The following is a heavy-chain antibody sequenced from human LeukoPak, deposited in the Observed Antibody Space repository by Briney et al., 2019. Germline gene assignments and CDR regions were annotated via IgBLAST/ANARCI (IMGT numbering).Heavy chain of an antibody. CDR2: ISYDGSNK. Sequence: GGSLRLSSAASGFTFSSYAMHWVRQAPGKGLEWVAVISYDGSNKYYADSVKGRFTISRDNSKNTLYLQMNSLRAEDTAVYYCARDGNYYDSSGYVPYAFDIWGQGTMVTVSS. CDR3: ARDGNYYDSSGYVPYAFDI. D-gene: IGHD3-22*01. CDR1: GFTFSSYA. J-gene: IGHJ3*02. V-gene: IGHV3-30-3*01.